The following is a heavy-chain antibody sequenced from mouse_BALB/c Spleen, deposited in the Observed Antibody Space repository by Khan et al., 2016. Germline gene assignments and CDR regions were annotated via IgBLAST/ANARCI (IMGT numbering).Heavy chain of an antibody. V-gene: IGHV3-2*02. D-gene: IGHD3-2*01. J-gene: IGHJ3*01. CDR1: GYSITSDYA. CDR3: ARSDSSGYRFAY. Sequence: EVELVESGPGLVKPSQSLSLTCTVTGYSITSDYAWNWIRQFPGNKLEWMGYISYSGSTSYNPSLKSRISITRDTSKNQFFLQLNSVTTEDTATYYWARSDSSGYRFAYWGQGTLVTVSA. CDR2: ISYSGST.